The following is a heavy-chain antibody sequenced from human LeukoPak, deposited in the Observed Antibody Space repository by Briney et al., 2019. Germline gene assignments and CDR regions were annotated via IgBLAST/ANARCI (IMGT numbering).Heavy chain of an antibody. V-gene: IGHV4-59*08. CDR3: ARQVRQFGDPYYFDY. CDR1: GGSISSYY. Sequence: SETLSLTCTVSGGSISSYYWSWIRQPPGKGLEWIGYIYYSGSTNYNPTLKSRVTISVDTSKNQFSLKLSSVTAADTAVYYCARQVRQFGDPYYFDYWGQGTLVTVSS. J-gene: IGHJ4*02. D-gene: IGHD3-16*01. CDR2: IYYSGST.